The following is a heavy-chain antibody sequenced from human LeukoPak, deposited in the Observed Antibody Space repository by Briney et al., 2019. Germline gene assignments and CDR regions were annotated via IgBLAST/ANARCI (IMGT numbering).Heavy chain of an antibody. Sequence: GGSLRLSCAASGFTFSSYAMHWVRQAPGKGLEYVSAISSNGGSTYYANSVKGRFTISRDNSKNTLYLQMGSLRAEDMAVYYCARGGGSSWYYFDYWGQGTLVTVSS. CDR2: ISSNGGST. V-gene: IGHV3-64*01. J-gene: IGHJ4*02. CDR3: ARGGGSSWYYFDY. CDR1: GFTFSSYA. D-gene: IGHD6-13*01.